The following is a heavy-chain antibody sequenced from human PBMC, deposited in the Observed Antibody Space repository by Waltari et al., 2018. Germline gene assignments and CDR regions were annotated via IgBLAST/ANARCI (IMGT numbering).Heavy chain of an antibody. D-gene: IGHD6-25*01. J-gene: IGHJ6*03. CDR3: ARVAYTGSDYLDYYMDV. Sequence: QLQLRESGPGLVQPSETLSLTCTVSDGSIRSYYWRWNRQPPGKGLEWIGHIYYHGKTRYNRSLTTRVTLSVDTSRNQVSLGLRSVTAADTAVYFCARVAYTGSDYLDYYMDVWGKGTTVIGSS. V-gene: IGHV4-59*01. CDR1: DGSIRSYY. CDR2: IYYHGKT.